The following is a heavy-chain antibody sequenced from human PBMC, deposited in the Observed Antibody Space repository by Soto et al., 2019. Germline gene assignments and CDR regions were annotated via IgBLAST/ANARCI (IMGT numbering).Heavy chain of an antibody. V-gene: IGHV4-31*03. CDR1: GGSISSGGYY. D-gene: IGHD3-3*01. J-gene: IGHJ6*02. CDR3: ARAPLYDFWSGYPRYYYGMDV. Sequence: KPSETLSLTCTVSGGSISSGGYYWSWIRQHPGKGLEWIGYIYYSGSTYYNPSLKSRVTISVDASKNQFSLKLSSVTAADTAVYYCARAPLYDFWSGYPRYYYGMDVWGQGTTVTVSS. CDR2: IYYSGST.